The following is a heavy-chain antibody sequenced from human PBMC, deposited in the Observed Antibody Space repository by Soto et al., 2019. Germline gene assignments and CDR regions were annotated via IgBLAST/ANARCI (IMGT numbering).Heavy chain of an antibody. V-gene: IGHV4-39*01. CDR2: IYYSGIT. Sequence: SETLSLTCTVSGGSISSSSYYWGRIRQPPGKGLEWNGSIYYSGITYYNPSLKSRVTISADTSKKQFSLKVSSVTAADTAVYYCGRQPKQSFGLPNGMDVWGQGTTVTVSS. CDR1: GGSISSSSYY. D-gene: IGHD3-3*01. J-gene: IGHJ6*02. CDR3: GRQPKQSFGLPNGMDV.